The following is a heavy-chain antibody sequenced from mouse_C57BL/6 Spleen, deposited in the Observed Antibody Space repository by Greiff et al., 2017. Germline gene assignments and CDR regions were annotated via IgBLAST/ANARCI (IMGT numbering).Heavy chain of an antibody. V-gene: IGHV14-3*01. J-gene: IGHJ3*01. CDR3: ARESDYYGSSYWFAY. Sequence: EVQLQESVAELVRPGASVKLSCTASGFNIKNTYMHWVKQRPEQGLEWIGRIDPANGNTKYAPQFPGKATITADTSSNTAYLQLSSLTSEDTAIYYCARESDYYGSSYWFAYWGQGTLVTVSA. CDR1: GFNIKNTY. CDR2: IDPANGNT. D-gene: IGHD1-1*01.